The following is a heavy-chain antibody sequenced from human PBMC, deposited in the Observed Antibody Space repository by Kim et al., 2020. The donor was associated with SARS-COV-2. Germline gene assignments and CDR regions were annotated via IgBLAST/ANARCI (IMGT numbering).Heavy chain of an antibody. D-gene: IGHD3-10*01. CDR2: IYPGDSDT. Sequence: GESLKISCKGSGYSFTSYWIGWVRQMPGKGLEWMGIIYPGDSDTRYSPSFQGQVTISADKSISTAYLQWSSLKASDTAMYYCARSRVLLWFGELLYQWDWFDPWGQGTLVTVSS. CDR3: ARSRVLLWFGELLYQWDWFDP. CDR1: GYSFTSYW. J-gene: IGHJ5*02. V-gene: IGHV5-51*01.